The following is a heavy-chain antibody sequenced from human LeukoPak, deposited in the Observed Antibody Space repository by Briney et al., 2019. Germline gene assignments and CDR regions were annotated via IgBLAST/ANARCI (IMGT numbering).Heavy chain of an antibody. CDR1: GYTFTGYF. J-gene: IGHJ4*02. V-gene: IGHV1-2*02. CDR2: INPNSGGT. CDR3: ARTQYYYDSSGLLGGFDY. D-gene: IGHD3-22*01. Sequence: ASVKVSCKASGYTFTGYFMHWVRQAPGQGLEWMGWINPNSGGTNYAQKFQGRVTMTRDTSISTAYMELSRLRSDDTAVYYCARTQYYYDSSGLLGGFDYWGQGTLVTVSS.